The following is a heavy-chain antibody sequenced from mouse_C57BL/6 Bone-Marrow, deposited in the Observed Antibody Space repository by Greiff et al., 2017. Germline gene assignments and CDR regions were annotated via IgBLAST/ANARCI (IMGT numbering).Heavy chain of an antibody. J-gene: IGHJ1*03. Sequence: QVQLQQPGAELVKPGASVKVSCKASGYTFTSYWMHWVKQRPGQGLEWIGRIHPSDSDTNYNQKFKGKATLTVDKSSSTAYMQLSSLTSEDSAVYYCAMGAYYYGSSYWYFDVWGTGTTVTVSA. CDR3: AMGAYYYGSSYWYFDV. CDR1: GYTFTSYW. CDR2: IHPSDSDT. D-gene: IGHD1-1*01. V-gene: IGHV1-74*01.